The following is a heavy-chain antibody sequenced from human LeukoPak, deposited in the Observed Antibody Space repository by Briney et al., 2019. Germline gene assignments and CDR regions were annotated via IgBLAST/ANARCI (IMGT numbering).Heavy chain of an antibody. V-gene: IGHV1-69*02. J-gene: IGHJ5*02. D-gene: IGHD6-25*01. Sequence: SVKDSCKACGCTFSSYLISWVRPAAGQGVEWMGSIIPILGIANCAQKLQGRVTITADKSTSTAYMELSSLRSEDTAVYYCAGGLAANNNWFDRWGQGTLVTV. CDR2: IIPILGIA. CDR3: AGGLAANNNWFDR. CDR1: GCTFSSYL.